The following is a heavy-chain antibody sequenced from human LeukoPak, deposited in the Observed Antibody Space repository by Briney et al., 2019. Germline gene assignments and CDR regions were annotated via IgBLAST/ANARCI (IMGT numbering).Heavy chain of an antibody. CDR2: IYYSGST. CDR3: ARDRLTSGENWFDP. Sequence: ETLSLTCTVSGGSISSYYWSWIRQPPGKGLEWIGYIYYSGSTNYNPSLKSRVTISVDTSKNQFSLKLSSVTAADTAVYYCARDRLTSGENWFDPWGQGTLVTVSS. J-gene: IGHJ5*02. CDR1: GGSISSYY. V-gene: IGHV4-59*01. D-gene: IGHD3-10*01.